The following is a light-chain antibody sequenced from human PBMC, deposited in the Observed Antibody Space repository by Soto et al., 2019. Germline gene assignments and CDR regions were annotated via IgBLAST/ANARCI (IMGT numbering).Light chain of an antibody. J-gene: IGKJ4*01. V-gene: IGKV3-11*01. CDR3: QQRSNWPPEIT. CDR2: DAS. Sequence: EIVLTQSPPTLSLSPGERATLSCRASQSVSSYLAWYQQKPGQAPRLLIYDASNRATGIPARFSGSGSGTDFTLTISSLEPEDFAVYYCQQRSNWPPEITFGGGTKVEIK. CDR1: QSVSSY.